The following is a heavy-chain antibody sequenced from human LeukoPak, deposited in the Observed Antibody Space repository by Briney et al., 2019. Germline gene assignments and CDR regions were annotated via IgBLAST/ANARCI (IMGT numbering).Heavy chain of an antibody. V-gene: IGHV4-39*01. J-gene: IGHJ5*02. CDR1: GGFISSSGYY. CDR2: FYYSRST. D-gene: IGHD1-26*01. Sequence: SETLSLTCTFSGGFISSSGYYWGWIRQPPGKGLEWIASFYYSRSTYSNPSLKSRVTISVDTSKNQLSLKLSSLTAADTAVYYCARHEYSGSYYGLSWFDPWGQGTLVTVSS. CDR3: ARHEYSGSYYGLSWFDP.